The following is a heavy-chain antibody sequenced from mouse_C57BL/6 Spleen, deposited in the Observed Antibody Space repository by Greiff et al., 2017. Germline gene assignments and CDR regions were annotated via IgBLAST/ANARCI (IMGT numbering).Heavy chain of an antibody. Sequence: VQLQQPGAELVKPGASVKLSCKASGYTFTSYWMHWVKQRPGQGLEWIGMIHPNSGSTNYNEKFKSKATLTVDKSSSTAYMQLSSLTSEDSAVYYCAMAVVARGYAMDYWGQGTSVTVSS. CDR1: GYTFTSYW. CDR3: AMAVVARGYAMDY. J-gene: IGHJ4*01. D-gene: IGHD1-1*01. CDR2: IHPNSGST. V-gene: IGHV1-64*01.